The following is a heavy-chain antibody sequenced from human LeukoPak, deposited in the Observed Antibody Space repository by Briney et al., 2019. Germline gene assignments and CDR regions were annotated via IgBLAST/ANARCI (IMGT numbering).Heavy chain of an antibody. CDR3: ARDRVGATDYFDY. CDR2: ISYDGSNE. D-gene: IGHD1-26*01. CDR1: GFTFSSYA. Sequence: GGSLRLSCAASGFTFSSYAMHWVRQAPGKGLEWVAVISYDGSNEYYADSVKGRFTISRDNSKYTLYLQMNSLRAEDTAVYYCARDRVGATDYFDYWGQGTLVTVSS. V-gene: IGHV3-30-3*01. J-gene: IGHJ4*02.